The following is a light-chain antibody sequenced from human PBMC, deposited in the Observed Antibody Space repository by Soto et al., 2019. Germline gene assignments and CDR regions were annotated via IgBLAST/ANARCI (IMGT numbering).Light chain of an antibody. Sequence: EIVMTQSPATLSVSPGERATLSCRASQRLVGNLAWFQHKPGQAPRLLLYEASTRATGVPARFSGSGSGTEFTLTISSLQPEDFATYHCQQVNVYPITFGQGTRLEI. CDR2: EAS. CDR1: QRLVGN. J-gene: IGKJ5*01. V-gene: IGKV3-15*01. CDR3: QQVNVYPIT.